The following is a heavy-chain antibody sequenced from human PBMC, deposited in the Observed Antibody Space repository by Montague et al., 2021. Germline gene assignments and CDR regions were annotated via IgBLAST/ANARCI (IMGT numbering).Heavy chain of an antibody. V-gene: IGHV5-51*01. CDR2: IHPGTSDT. Sequence: QSGAEVKKPGESLKISCKGFGYSFTSHWIGWVRQMPGKGLEWMGIIHPGTSDTRYSPSFQGQVTISVDKSISTAYLQWSSLKASDTAMFYCARPITTFGGVSSPNDYWGQGTLVTVSS. J-gene: IGHJ4*02. D-gene: IGHD3-16*01. CDR1: GYSFTSHW. CDR3: ARPITTFGGVSSPNDY.